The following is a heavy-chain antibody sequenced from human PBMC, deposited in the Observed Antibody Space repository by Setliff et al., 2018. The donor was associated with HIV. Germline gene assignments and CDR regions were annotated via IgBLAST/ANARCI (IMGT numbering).Heavy chain of an antibody. D-gene: IGHD3-3*01. V-gene: IGHV4-39*01. CDR3: ASLFRLSGFWISFLPDY. CDR2: IDYNEIT. Sequence: SETLSLTCTVSGDSISSYYWNWIRQPPGKGLEWIGSIDYNEITYYNPSLKSRVTLSVDTPKNQFSLYLSSVTASDTAVYYCASLFRLSGFWISFLPDYWGQGILVTVSS. J-gene: IGHJ4*02. CDR1: GDSISSYY.